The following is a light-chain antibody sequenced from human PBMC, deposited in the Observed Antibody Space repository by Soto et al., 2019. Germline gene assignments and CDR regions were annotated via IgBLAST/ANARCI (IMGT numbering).Light chain of an antibody. CDR1: SSDVGGYNY. J-gene: IGLJ3*02. Sequence: QSALTQPPSASGSPGQSVTISCTGTSSDVGGYNYVSWYQQHPGKAPKLMIYEVSKRPSGVPDRFSGSKSGNTASLTVSGLQAEDEADYYCQAYDNSLGVSVLFGGGTKVTVL. CDR3: QAYDNSLGVSVL. CDR2: EVS. V-gene: IGLV2-8*01.